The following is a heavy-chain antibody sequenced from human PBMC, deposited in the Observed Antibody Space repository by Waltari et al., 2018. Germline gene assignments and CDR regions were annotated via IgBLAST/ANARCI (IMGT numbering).Heavy chain of an antibody. CDR1: GGSIRSSRYY. CDR2: IYYSGST. J-gene: IGHJ4*02. CDR3: ASFKQQLVPGFDY. V-gene: IGHV4-39*07. Sequence: QLQLQESGPGLVKPSETLSLTCTVSGGSIRSSRYYWGWIRQPPGKGLEWIGSIYYSGSTYYNPSLKSRVTISVDTSKNQFSLKLSSVTAADTAVYYCASFKQQLVPGFDYWGQGTLVTVSS. D-gene: IGHD6-6*01.